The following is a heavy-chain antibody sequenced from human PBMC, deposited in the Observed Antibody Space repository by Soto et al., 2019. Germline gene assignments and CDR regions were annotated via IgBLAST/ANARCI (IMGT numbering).Heavy chain of an antibody. CDR2: IIPVLGVE. Sequence: QVQLVQSGAEVKKPGSSVKVSCKASGGSFSSYIVSWVRQAPGQGLEWMGRIIPVLGVEYYAQKFQGRVTITADKATGTDYMELSSLRSEDTAVYYCAKSPNPESATPSYDGMDVWGLGTTVTVS. D-gene: IGHD2-15*01. V-gene: IGHV1-69*02. CDR3: AKSPNPESATPSYDGMDV. CDR1: GGSFSSYI. J-gene: IGHJ6*02.